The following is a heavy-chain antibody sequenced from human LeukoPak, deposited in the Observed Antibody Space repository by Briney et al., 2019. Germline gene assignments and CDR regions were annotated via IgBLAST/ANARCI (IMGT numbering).Heavy chain of an antibody. CDR1: GFTFSVFS. Sequence: GGSLRLSCAASGFTFSVFSMSWVRQTPGKGLQWVATTSYDGSKNYYSDSVQGRLTISRDNSNNTLFLQLTSLRPDDTAAYYCARAAATADYDVWSGYTTKFFDFWGQGALVTVSS. J-gene: IGHJ4*02. CDR3: ARAAATADYDVWSGYTTKFFDF. D-gene: IGHD3-3*01. CDR2: TSYDGSKN. V-gene: IGHV3-30*01.